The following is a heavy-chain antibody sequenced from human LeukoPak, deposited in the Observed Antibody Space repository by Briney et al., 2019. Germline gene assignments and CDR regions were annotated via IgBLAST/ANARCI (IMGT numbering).Heavy chain of an antibody. V-gene: IGHV3-23*01. J-gene: IGHJ6*02. CDR2: ISGSGGST. D-gene: IGHD1-26*01. CDR3: AKDMGETGIVGAEVYYYYGMDV. Sequence: GASLRLSCAASGFTFSSYAMSWVRQAPGKGLEWVSAISGSGGSTYYADSVKGRFTISRDNSKNTLYLQMNSLRAEDTAVYYCAKDMGETGIVGAEVYYYYGMDVWGQGTTVTVSS. CDR1: GFTFSSYA.